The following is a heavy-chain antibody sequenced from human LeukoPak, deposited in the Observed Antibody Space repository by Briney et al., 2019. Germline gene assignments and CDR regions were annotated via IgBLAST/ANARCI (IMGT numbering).Heavy chain of an antibody. CDR2: VSSSGST. J-gene: IGHJ4*02. CDR3: AGGEGGSSLDY. D-gene: IGHD6-13*01. CDR1: GGSITSYY. V-gene: IGHV4-4*08. Sequence: SETLSLTCTVSGGSITSYYWSWIRQPPGKGLEWIGCVSSSGSTNYNPSLKSRVTISVNTSKNQFSLRLSSVTAADTAVYYCAGGEGGSSLDYWGQGTLVTVSS.